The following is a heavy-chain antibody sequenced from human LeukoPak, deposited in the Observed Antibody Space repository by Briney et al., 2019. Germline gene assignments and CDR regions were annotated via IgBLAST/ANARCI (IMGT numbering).Heavy chain of an antibody. CDR1: GGSISSYY. Sequence: SETLSLTCTVSGGSISSYYWSWIRQPPGKGLEYIGYIYYSGNTNSNPSLNSRVTISVDTSKNQFTLKLSSVTAADTAVYYCARRSHCGGDCLLDYWGQGTLVTVSS. J-gene: IGHJ4*02. D-gene: IGHD2-21*02. CDR3: ARRSHCGGDCLLDY. CDR2: IYYSGNT. V-gene: IGHV4-59*08.